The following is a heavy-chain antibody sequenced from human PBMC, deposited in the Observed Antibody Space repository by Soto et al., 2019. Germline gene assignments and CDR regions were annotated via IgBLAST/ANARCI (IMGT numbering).Heavy chain of an antibody. CDR3: ARDTYYYDSSGYYYTY. CDR1: GFTFSSYG. J-gene: IGHJ4*02. D-gene: IGHD3-22*01. V-gene: IGHV3-33*01. Sequence: GGSLRLSCAASGFTFSSYGMHWVRQAPGKGLEWVAVIWYDGSNKYYADSVKGRFTISRDNSKNTLYLQMNSLRAEDTAVYYCARDTYYYDSSGYYYTYWGQGTLVTVSS. CDR2: IWYDGSNK.